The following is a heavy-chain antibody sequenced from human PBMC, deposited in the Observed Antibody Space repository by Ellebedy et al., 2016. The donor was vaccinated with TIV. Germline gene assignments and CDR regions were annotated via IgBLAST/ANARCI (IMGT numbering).Heavy chain of an antibody. D-gene: IGHD4/OR15-4a*01. CDR3: ARDMTMDY. CDR1: GYTFTGYY. Sequence: AASVKVSCKASGYTFTGYYMHWVRQAPGQGLEWMGWINPNSGGANYVQKFQGRVTVTSDTSISPAYMELSRLRSDDTAVYYCARDMTMDYWGQGTLVTVSS. J-gene: IGHJ4*02. CDR2: INPNSGGA. V-gene: IGHV1-2*02.